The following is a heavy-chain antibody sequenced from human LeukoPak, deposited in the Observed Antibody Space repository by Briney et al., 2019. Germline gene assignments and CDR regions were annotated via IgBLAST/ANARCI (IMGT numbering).Heavy chain of an antibody. D-gene: IGHD3-10*01. J-gene: IGHJ4*02. CDR3: ATVSGYYGSGSYYRYYFDY. Sequence: PSETLSLTCTVSGGSISSYYWSWIRQPAGKGLEWIGRIYTSGSTNYNPSLKSRVTMSVDTSKNQFSLKLSSVTAADTAVYYCATVSGYYGSGSYYRYYFDYWGQGTLVTVSS. CDR1: GGSISSYY. V-gene: IGHV4-4*07. CDR2: IYTSGST.